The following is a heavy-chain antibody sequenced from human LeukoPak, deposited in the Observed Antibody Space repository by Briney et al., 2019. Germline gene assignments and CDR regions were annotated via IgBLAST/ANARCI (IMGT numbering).Heavy chain of an antibody. J-gene: IGHJ4*02. V-gene: IGHV3-23*01. CDR3: AKDRSASGWYASPFDY. CDR2: ISGSGGST. Sequence: GGSLRLSCAASGFTFSSYAMSWVRQAPGKGLEWVSAISGSGGSTYYADSAKGRFTISRDNSKNTLYLQMNSLRAQDTAVYSCAKDRSASGWYASPFDYWGQGTLVTASS. CDR1: GFTFSSYA. D-gene: IGHD6-19*01.